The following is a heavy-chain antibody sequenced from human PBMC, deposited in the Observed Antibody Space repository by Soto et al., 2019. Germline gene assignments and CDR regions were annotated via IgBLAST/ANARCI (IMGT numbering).Heavy chain of an antibody. D-gene: IGHD1-26*01. CDR3: ARVLGHTTTIAYYYYGMDV. J-gene: IGHJ6*02. CDR1: GGSISSGGYY. V-gene: IGHV4-31*03. CDR2: IYYSGST. Sequence: SETLSLTCTVSGGSISSGGYYWSWIRQHPGKGLEWIVYIYYSGSTYYNPSLKSRVTISVDTSKNQFSLKLSSVTAADTAVYYCARVLGHTTTIAYYYYGMDVWGQGTTVTVSS.